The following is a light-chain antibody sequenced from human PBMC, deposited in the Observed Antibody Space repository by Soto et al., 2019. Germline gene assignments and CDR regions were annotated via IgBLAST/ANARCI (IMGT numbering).Light chain of an antibody. CDR3: QQYYDYSWT. Sequence: DVQMTQSPSTLSASVGDRVTITCRASQNIGDWLAWFQQKPGRAPKLLIYKASNLASGIPSTFSGSASGTEFTLTISSLQPADFATYYCQQYYDYSWTFGQGTKVDIK. CDR2: KAS. CDR1: QNIGDW. J-gene: IGKJ1*01. V-gene: IGKV1-5*03.